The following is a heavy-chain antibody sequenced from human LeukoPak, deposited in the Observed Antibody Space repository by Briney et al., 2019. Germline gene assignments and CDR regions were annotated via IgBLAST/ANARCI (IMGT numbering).Heavy chain of an antibody. CDR1: GYTFSNNG. CDR3: ASTGYQLTIDYYFDY. Sequence: SVKVSCKASGYTFSNNGISWVRQAPGQGLEWMGRIIPILGIANYAQKFQGRVTITADKSTSTAYMELSSLRSEDTAVYYCASTGYQLTIDYYFDYWGQGTLVTVSS. D-gene: IGHD2-2*01. V-gene: IGHV1-69*04. J-gene: IGHJ4*02. CDR2: IIPILGIA.